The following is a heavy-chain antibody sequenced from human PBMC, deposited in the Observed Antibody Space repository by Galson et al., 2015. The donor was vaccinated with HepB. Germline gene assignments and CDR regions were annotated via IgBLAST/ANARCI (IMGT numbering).Heavy chain of an antibody. J-gene: IGHJ4*02. Sequence: QSGAEVKKPGESLKISCKGSGYRFTSYWIGWVRQVPGKGLELMGIIYPGDSDIRCSPSFQGQVTISADKSINSVYLQWSSLKASDTAMYYCARGDDILVVPAARVWLQRGYFDYWGQGTLVTVSS. V-gene: IGHV5-51*03. CDR3: ARGDDILVVPAARVWLQRGYFDY. CDR1: GYRFTSYW. CDR2: IYPGDSDI. D-gene: IGHD2-2*01.